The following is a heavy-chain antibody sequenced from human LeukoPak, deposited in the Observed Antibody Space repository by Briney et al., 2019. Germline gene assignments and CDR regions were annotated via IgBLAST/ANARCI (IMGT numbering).Heavy chain of an antibody. D-gene: IGHD3-22*01. J-gene: IGHJ4*02. V-gene: IGHV3-30*02. CDR2: IRYDGSNK. Sequence: GGSLRLSCAASGFTFNNYGMHWVRQAPGKGLEWVAFIRYDGSNKYYADSVKGRFTISRDNSKNTLYLQMNSLRAEDTAVYYCAKKYDSSGYYRLRGSYYDYWGQGTLVTVSS. CDR1: GFTFNNYG. CDR3: AKKYDSSGYYRLRGSYYDY.